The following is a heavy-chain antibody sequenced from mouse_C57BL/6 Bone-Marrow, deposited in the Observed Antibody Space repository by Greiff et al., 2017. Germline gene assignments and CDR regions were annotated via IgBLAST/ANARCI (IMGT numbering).Heavy chain of an antibody. Sequence: VQLQQSGAELVKPGASVKLSCTASGFNIKDYYIHWVKQRTEQCLEWIGRIDPEDGETKYAPKFQDKATITADTSSNTAYLQLSSLTSEDTAVYYCTRSLIYYGTNYWGQGTTLTVSS. J-gene: IGHJ2*01. V-gene: IGHV14-2*01. CDR1: GFNIKDYY. D-gene: IGHD1-1*01. CDR3: TRSLIYYGTNY. CDR2: IDPEDGET.